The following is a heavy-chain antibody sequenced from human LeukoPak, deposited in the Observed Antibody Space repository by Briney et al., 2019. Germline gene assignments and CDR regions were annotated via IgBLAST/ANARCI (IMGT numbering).Heavy chain of an antibody. V-gene: IGHV3-11*04. Sequence: PGGSLRLSCAASGFTFSDYYMSWIRQAPGKGLEWVSYISSSGSTIYYADSVKGRFTISRDNAKNSLYLQMNSLRAEDTAVYYCARELVVPAATPGAFDIWGQGTMVTVSS. CDR1: GFTFSDYY. J-gene: IGHJ3*02. D-gene: IGHD2-2*02. CDR3: ARELVVPAATPGAFDI. CDR2: ISSSGSTI.